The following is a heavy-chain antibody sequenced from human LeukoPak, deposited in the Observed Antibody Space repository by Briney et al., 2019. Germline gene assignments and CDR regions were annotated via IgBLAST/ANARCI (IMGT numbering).Heavy chain of an antibody. D-gene: IGHD3-10*01. V-gene: IGHV3-48*01. Sequence: PGGSLRLSCTASGYNFGEYDLSWFRQAPGKGLEWVSYISSSSSTIYYADSVKGRFTISRDNAKNSLYLQMNSLRAEDTAVYYCARVDYGSGSYYYYYYYMDVWGKGTTVTVSS. J-gene: IGHJ6*03. CDR3: ARVDYGSGSYYYYYYYMDV. CDR2: ISSSSSTI. CDR1: GYNFGEYD.